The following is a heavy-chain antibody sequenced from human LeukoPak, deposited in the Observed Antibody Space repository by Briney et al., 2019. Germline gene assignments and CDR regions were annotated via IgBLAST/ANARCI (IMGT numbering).Heavy chain of an antibody. CDR3: ARMDSDGYNKRYYFDY. J-gene: IGHJ4*02. CDR1: GYTFRTYG. V-gene: IGHV1-18*01. D-gene: IGHD3-22*01. Sequence: ASVKVSCRASGYTFRTYGIIWARQAPGQGPQWMGWNGASIGLTIYARNFQGRGALSTHPSTSTASMELRSFRFDATAVYYCARMDSDGYNKRYYFDYWGQGNLVTVSS. CDR2: NGASIGLT.